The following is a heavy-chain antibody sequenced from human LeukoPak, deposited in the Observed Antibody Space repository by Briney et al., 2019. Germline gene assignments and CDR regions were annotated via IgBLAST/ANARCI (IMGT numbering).Heavy chain of an antibody. CDR3: ARTSGWGYFDY. Sequence: SETLSLTCTVSGGSISSYYWSWIRQPPGKGLEWIGYIYYSGSTNYNPSLKSRVTISVDTSKNQFSLKLSSVTAADTAVYYCARTSGWGYFDYWGQGTLVTVSS. V-gene: IGHV4-59*12. CDR2: IYYSGST. D-gene: IGHD6-19*01. J-gene: IGHJ4*02. CDR1: GGSISSYY.